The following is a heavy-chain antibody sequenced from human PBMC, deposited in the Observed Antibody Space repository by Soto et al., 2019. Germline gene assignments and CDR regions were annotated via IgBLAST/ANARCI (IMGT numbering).Heavy chain of an antibody. J-gene: IGHJ5*02. CDR1: GFTFSSYA. CDR2: ISSTSATI. V-gene: IGHV3-48*01. Sequence: GGSLRLSCAASGFTFSSYAMSWVRQAPGKGLEWISYISSTSATIYYAESVRGRFTVSRDNAKNSVYLQMNSLRAEDTAVYFCARAKSLEYNWFDTWGQGTPVTVSS. CDR3: ARAKSLEYNWFDT.